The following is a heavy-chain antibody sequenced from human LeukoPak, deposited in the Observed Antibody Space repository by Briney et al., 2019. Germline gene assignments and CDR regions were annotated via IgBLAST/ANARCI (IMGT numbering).Heavy chain of an antibody. CDR1: GFSFSGHW. Sequence: GGSLRLSCTASGFSFSGHWMHWARQLPVKGLVWVSRISPTGSTTSYADSVKGRFTVSRDNAKNTLYLQVNNLRAEDTAVYYCARGPNSNWSGLDFWGQGTLRTVSS. V-gene: IGHV3-74*01. J-gene: IGHJ4*02. D-gene: IGHD6-6*01. CDR2: ISPTGSTT. CDR3: ARGPNSNWSGLDF.